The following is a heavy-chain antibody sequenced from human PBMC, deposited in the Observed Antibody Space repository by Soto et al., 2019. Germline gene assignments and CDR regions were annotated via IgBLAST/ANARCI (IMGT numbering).Heavy chain of an antibody. V-gene: IGHV1-8*01. J-gene: IGHJ6*02. Sequence: ASVKVSCKASGYTFTSYDINWVRQATGQGLEWMGWMNPNSGNTGYAQKFQGRVTMTRNTSISTAYMELSSLRSEDTAVYYCARGRWEQQLFNYYGMDLWGQGNTVTVSS. D-gene: IGHD6-13*01. CDR1: GYTFTSYD. CDR3: ARGRWEQQLFNYYGMDL. CDR2: MNPNSGNT.